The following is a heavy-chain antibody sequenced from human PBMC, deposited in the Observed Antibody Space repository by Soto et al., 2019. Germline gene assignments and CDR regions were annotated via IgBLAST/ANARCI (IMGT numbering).Heavy chain of an antibody. J-gene: IGHJ6*02. CDR3: ASDCSGGSCYSGYYYGMDV. D-gene: IGHD2-15*01. CDR2: IVVGSGNT. Sequence: QMQLVQSGPEVKKPGTSVKVSCKASGFTFTSSAVQWVRQARGQRLGWIGWIVVGSGNTNYAQKFQERVTITRDMSTSTAYMELSSLRSEDTAVYYCASDCSGGSCYSGYYYGMDVWGQGTTVTVSS. CDR1: GFTFTSSA. V-gene: IGHV1-58*01.